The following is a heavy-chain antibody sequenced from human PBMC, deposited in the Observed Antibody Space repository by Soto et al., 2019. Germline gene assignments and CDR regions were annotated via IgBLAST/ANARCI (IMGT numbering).Heavy chain of an antibody. CDR3: AKGGRTWYGFDY. V-gene: IGHV3-23*01. J-gene: IGHJ4*02. D-gene: IGHD6-13*01. CDR1: GFTFSSYG. CDR2: ISDNGVIT. Sequence: PXGSLRLSCAGSGFTFSSYGMSWVRQAPGKGLEWVSGISDNGVITNYADSVKGRFTISKDNSRSTGYLQMNSLRVEDTAVYFCAKGGRTWYGFDYWGQGTLVTVSS.